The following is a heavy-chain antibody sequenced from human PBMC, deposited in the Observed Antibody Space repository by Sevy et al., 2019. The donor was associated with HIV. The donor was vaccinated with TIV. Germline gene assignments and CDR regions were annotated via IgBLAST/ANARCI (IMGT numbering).Heavy chain of an antibody. V-gene: IGHV3-15*01. D-gene: IGHD5-12*01. Sequence: GGSLRLSCTASGFTFSSAWMSWVRQAPGKGLEWVGRIKSEFDGGAIDYAAPVKGRFSISREDSKTTVYLQMNSLKTAHTAVYYCITDPAYRGYDEEVINYYFYGMDVWGQGTTVTVSS. J-gene: IGHJ6*02. CDR1: GFTFSSAW. CDR2: IKSEFDGGAI. CDR3: ITDPAYRGYDEEVINYYFYGMDV.